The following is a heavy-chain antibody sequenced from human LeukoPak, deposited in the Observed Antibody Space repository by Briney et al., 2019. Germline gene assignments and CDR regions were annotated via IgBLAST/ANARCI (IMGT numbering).Heavy chain of an antibody. Sequence: KPSETLSLTCAVYGGSFSGYYWSWIRQPPGKGLEWIGEINHSGSTNYNPSLKSRVTISVDTSKNQFSLKLSSVTAADTAVYYCARGGRITMVRGGWFDPWGQGTLVTVSS. CDR3: ARGGRITMVRGGWFDP. J-gene: IGHJ5*02. CDR2: INHSGST. D-gene: IGHD3-10*01. CDR1: GGSFSGYY. V-gene: IGHV4-34*01.